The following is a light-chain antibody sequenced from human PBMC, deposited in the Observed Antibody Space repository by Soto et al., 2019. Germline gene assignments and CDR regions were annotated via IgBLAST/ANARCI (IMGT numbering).Light chain of an antibody. CDR1: SSNIGSNY. Sequence: QAVVTQPPSASGTPGQRVTISCFGSSSNIGSNYVYWYQQLPGTAPKLLIYRNNQRPSGVPDRFSGSKSGTSASLAISGLRSEDEADYYCAAWDDSLSGPVFGGGTKPPS. V-gene: IGLV1-47*01. CDR2: RNN. CDR3: AAWDDSLSGPV. J-gene: IGLJ2*01.